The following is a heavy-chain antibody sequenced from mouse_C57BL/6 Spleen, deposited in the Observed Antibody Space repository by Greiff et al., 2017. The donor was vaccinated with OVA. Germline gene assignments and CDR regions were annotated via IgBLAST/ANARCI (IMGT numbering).Heavy chain of an antibody. CDR2: INPGSGGT. D-gene: IGHD2-2*01. V-gene: IGHV1-54*01. CDR1: GYAFTNYL. Sequence: IQLQESGAELVRPGTSVKVSCKASGYAFTNYLIEWVKQRPGQGLEWIGVINPGSGGTNYNEKFKGKATLTADKSSSTAYMQLSSLTSEDSAVYFCAKGDGYDVDYYGMDYWGKGTSVTVSS. CDR3: AKGDGYDVDYYGMDY. J-gene: IGHJ4*01.